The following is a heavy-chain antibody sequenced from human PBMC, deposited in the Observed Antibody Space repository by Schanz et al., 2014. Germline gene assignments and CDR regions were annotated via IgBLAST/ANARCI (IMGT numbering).Heavy chain of an antibody. CDR3: AKVDRTRYYAMDV. D-gene: IGHD3-9*01. V-gene: IGHV1-69*09. CDR1: GYTFTSYD. Sequence: QVQLVQSGAEVKKPGASVKVSCKASGYTFTSYDINWVRQAPGQGLEWMGRIIPILGITNVAQTFQDRVTITADKSTSTAYMEVSGLRSEDTAVYYCAKVDRTRYYAMDVWGQGTTVTVSS. CDR2: IIPILGIT. J-gene: IGHJ6*02.